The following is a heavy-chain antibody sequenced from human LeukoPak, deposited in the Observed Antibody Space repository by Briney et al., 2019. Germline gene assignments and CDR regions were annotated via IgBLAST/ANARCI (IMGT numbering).Heavy chain of an antibody. J-gene: IGHJ4*02. V-gene: IGHV3-7*01. Sequence: GGSLRLSCEASVFSMSVYWMSWVRQAPGKGLEGVGNIKQEGSERNYVDSVKGRFTISRDNAKKSLYLRMNSLRAEDTAVYYCARDWGAYYPFFDYWGEGTLVTVSS. CDR2: IKQEGSER. D-gene: IGHD3-22*01. CDR1: VFSMSVYW. CDR3: ARDWGAYYPFFDY.